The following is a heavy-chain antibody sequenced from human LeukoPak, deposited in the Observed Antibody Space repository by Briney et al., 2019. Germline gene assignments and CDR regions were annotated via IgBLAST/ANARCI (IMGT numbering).Heavy chain of an antibody. CDR2: INPNSGDT. J-gene: IGHJ4*02. CDR1: GYTFTDYY. D-gene: IGHD3-22*01. CDR3: ARDYYNTTGYYYGGL. Sequence: ASVKVFCKASGYTFTDYYMHWVRQAPGEGLEWMEWINPNSGDTRYGKKFQGRVTMTRDTAISTAYMELRILRSDDTAVYYCARDYYNTTGYYYGGLWGQGTLVTVSS. V-gene: IGHV1-2*02.